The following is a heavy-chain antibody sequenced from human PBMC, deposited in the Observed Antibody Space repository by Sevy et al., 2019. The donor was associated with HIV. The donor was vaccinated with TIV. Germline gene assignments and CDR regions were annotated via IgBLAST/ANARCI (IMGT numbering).Heavy chain of an antibody. J-gene: IGHJ6*02. CDR1: GFTFSSYG. D-gene: IGHD3-10*01. V-gene: IGHV3-33*01. CDR3: ARDVITMALWYYGMDV. Sequence: GGSLRLSCAASGFTFSSYGMHWVRQAPGKGLEWVAVIWFDGSSKYYADSVKGRFTISRDNSKNTLYLQMNSLRAEDTAVYYGARDVITMALWYYGMDVWGQGTTVTVSS. CDR2: IWFDGSSK.